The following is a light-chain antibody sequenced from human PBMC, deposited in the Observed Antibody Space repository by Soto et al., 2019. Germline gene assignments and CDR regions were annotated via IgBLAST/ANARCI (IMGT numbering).Light chain of an antibody. Sequence: EIVLTQAPGTLFLSPGERGTLSCRASQSVTGSYLAWYQQKPGQAPRLLIYGASTRATGIPARFSGSGSGTEFTLTISSLQPDDFATYYCQQYNSYPITFGQGTRLEIK. CDR2: GAS. CDR3: QQYNSYPIT. V-gene: IGKV3-20*01. CDR1: QSVTGSY. J-gene: IGKJ5*01.